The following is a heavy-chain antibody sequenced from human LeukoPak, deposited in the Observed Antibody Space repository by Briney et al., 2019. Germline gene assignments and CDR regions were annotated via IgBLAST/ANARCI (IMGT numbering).Heavy chain of an antibody. Sequence: GGSLRLSCVVSGATVNSNYMSWVRQAPGKGLEWVSVIYSGGSTYYPDSVKGRFTISRDISKNTLYLQMNDLRAEDTAVYYCARDFSGYWGQGTLVTVSS. CDR2: IYSGGST. V-gene: IGHV3-66*01. J-gene: IGHJ4*01. CDR3: ARDFSGY. CDR1: GATVNSNY. D-gene: IGHD3-10*01.